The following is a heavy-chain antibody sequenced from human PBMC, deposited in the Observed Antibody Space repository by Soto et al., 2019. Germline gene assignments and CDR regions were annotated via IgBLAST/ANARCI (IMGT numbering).Heavy chain of an antibody. CDR1: GGSISSGCYY. V-gene: IGHV4-31*02. D-gene: IGHD5-12*01. J-gene: IGHJ4*02. CDR3: ARDLCGYDSRVCYFDY. CDR2: IYYSGST. Sequence: PSETLSLTCTVSGGSISSGCYYWSWIRQHPGKGLEWIGYIYYSGSTYYNPSLKSRVTISVDTSKNQFSLKLSSVTAADTAVYYCARDLCGYDSRVCYFDYWGQGTLVTVSS.